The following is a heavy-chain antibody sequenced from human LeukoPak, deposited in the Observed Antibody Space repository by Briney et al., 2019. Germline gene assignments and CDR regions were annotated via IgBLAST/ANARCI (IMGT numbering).Heavy chain of an antibody. D-gene: IGHD3-3*01. CDR3: ASDLVWSGYPGRFDY. V-gene: IGHV3-21*01. CDR2: ISSSSTYI. Sequence: GGSLRLSCGASGFTFSSYSMSWVRQAPGKGLEWVSSISSSSTYIYYVDSVKGRFTISRDNAKNSLYLQMNSLRAEDTAVYYCASDLVWSGYPGRFDYWGQGTLVTVSS. CDR1: GFTFSSYS. J-gene: IGHJ4*02.